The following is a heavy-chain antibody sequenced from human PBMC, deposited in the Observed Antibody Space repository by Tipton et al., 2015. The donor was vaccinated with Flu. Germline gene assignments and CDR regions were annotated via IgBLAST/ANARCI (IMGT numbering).Heavy chain of an antibody. Sequence: TLSLTCAVSGDSISSDFYWAWIRQFPGKGLEWIGTVSRTGSTIYNPSLKSRVTISVDTSKNQFSLNLNSVTAADTAVYYCARDQGFGGGLTYDYYAMDVWGQGTTVTVSS. J-gene: IGHJ6*02. CDR3: ARDQGFGGGLTYDYYAMDV. V-gene: IGHV4-38-2*02. D-gene: IGHD3-10*01. CDR1: GDSISSDFY. CDR2: VSRTGST.